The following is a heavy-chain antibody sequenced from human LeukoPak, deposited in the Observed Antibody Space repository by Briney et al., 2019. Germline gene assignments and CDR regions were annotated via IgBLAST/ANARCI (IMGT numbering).Heavy chain of an antibody. D-gene: IGHD2-2*01. V-gene: IGHV4-59*08. Sequence: ASETLSLTCTASSGSISSDYWSWIRQRPGEGLEWIGYIHYSGATNYSPSLSSRVTISIDTSKNQFSLNLRSVTAADTAVYYCATLRGSSSAVFDYWGQGTLVTVSS. J-gene: IGHJ4*02. CDR3: ATLRGSSSAVFDY. CDR1: SGSISSDY. CDR2: IHYSGAT.